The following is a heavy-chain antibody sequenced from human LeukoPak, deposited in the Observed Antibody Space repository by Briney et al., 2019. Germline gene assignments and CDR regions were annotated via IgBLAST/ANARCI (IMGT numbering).Heavy chain of an antibody. D-gene: IGHD5-18*01. J-gene: IGHJ3*02. CDR3: ARYTAMVAFHAHGFDI. CDR2: IYYSGST. CDR1: GGSISSYY. Sequence: SETLSLTCTLSGGSISSYYWSWIRQPPGKGLEWIGYIYYSGSTNYNPSLKSRVTMSVDTSKNQFSLKLRSVTTADTAVYYCARYTAMVAFHAHGFDIWGKGTMVTVS. V-gene: IGHV4-59*01.